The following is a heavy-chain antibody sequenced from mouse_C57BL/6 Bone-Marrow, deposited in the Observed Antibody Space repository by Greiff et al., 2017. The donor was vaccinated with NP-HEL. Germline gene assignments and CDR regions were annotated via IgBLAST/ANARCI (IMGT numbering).Heavy chain of an antibody. Sequence: QVQLQQPGAELVRPGTSVKLSCKASGYTFTSYWMHWVKQRPGQGLEWIGVIDPSDSYTNYNQKFKGKATLTVDTSSSTAYMQISSLTSEDSAVYYCARSDYPWFAYWGQGTLVTVSA. CDR1: GYTFTSYW. D-gene: IGHD2-4*01. CDR3: ARSDYPWFAY. CDR2: IDPSDSYT. J-gene: IGHJ3*01. V-gene: IGHV1-59*01.